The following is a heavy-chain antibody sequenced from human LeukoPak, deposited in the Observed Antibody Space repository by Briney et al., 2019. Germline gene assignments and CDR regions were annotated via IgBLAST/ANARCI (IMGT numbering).Heavy chain of an antibody. CDR2: ISWNSGTK. D-gene: IGHD5-18*01. CDR3: TKEKALREYSYGTPDY. CDR1: GFSFDDYA. J-gene: IGHJ4*02. Sequence: PGGSLRLSCAASGFSFDDYAMYWVRQAPGKGLEWVSGISWNSGTKGYADSVKGRFTISRDNAKNSLYLQMNSLRAEDTALYYCTKEKALREYSYGTPDYWGPGTLVTVSS. V-gene: IGHV3-9*01.